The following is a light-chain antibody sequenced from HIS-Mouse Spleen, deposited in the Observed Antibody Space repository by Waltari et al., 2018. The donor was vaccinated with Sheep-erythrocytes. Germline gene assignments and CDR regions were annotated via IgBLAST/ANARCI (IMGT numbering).Light chain of an antibody. Sequence: SYELTQPPSVSVSPGQTASITCSGDKLGDKYACWYQQKPGQSPVLVIYQDSKRPSGIPGGFSGSNSGNTATLTISGTQAMDEADYYCQAWDSSTEVFGGGTKLTVL. J-gene: IGLJ2*01. V-gene: IGLV3-1*01. CDR2: QDS. CDR1: KLGDKY. CDR3: QAWDSSTEV.